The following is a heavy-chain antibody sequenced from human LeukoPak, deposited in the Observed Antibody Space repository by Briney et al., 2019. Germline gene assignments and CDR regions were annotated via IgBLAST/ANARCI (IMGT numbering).Heavy chain of an antibody. CDR2: IYPDDSDT. Sequence: GESLKISCKGSGYSFTSYWIGWVRKMPGKGLEWMGIIYPDDSDTRYSPSFQGQVTISADKSISTAYLQWSSLKASDSAMYYCARRGGSGNLGFSWFDPWGQGALVTVSS. J-gene: IGHJ5*02. CDR3: ARRGGSGNLGFSWFDP. D-gene: IGHD3-10*01. CDR1: GYSFTSYW. V-gene: IGHV5-51*01.